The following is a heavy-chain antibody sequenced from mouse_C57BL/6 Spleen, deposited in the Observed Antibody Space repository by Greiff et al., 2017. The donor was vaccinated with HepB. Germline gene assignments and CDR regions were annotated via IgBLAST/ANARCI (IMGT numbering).Heavy chain of an antibody. Sequence: DVQLVESGGDLVKPGGSLKLSCAASGFTFSSYGMSWVRQTPDKRLEWVATISSGGSYTYYPDSVKGRFTISRDNAKNTMYMQMSSLKSEDTAMYYCARGIYYDYPYWGQGTLGTVSA. V-gene: IGHV5-6*01. J-gene: IGHJ3*01. CDR1: GFTFSSYG. D-gene: IGHD2-4*01. CDR2: ISSGGSYT. CDR3: ARGIYYDYPY.